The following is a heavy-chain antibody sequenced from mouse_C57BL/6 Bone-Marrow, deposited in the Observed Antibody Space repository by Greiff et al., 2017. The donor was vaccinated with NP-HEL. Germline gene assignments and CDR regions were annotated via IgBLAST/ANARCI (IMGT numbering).Heavy chain of an antibody. CDR3: AREYYGSSPYYFDY. D-gene: IGHD1-1*01. CDR2: IYPGSGST. CDR1: GYTFTSYW. V-gene: IGHV1-55*01. J-gene: IGHJ2*01. Sequence: QVQLQQPGAELVKPGASVKMSCKASGYTFTSYWITWVKQRPGQGLEWIGDIYPGSGSTNYKEKFKSKATLAVDTASSTAYMQLSSLTSEDSAVYYCAREYYGSSPYYFDYWGQGTTLTVSS.